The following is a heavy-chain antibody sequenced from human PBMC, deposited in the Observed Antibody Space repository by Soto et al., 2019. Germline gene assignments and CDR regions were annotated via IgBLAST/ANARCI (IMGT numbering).Heavy chain of an antibody. D-gene: IGHD3-22*01. Sequence: EVQLVESGGGLIQPGGSLRLSCAASGFTVSSNYMSWVRQAPGKGLEWVLVIYSGGSTYYADSVKGRFTISRDNSKNTLYLQMNSLRAEDTAVYYCARDNHGSSGADWGQGTLVTVSS. CDR1: GFTVSSNY. CDR2: IYSGGST. J-gene: IGHJ4*02. CDR3: ARDNHGSSGAD. V-gene: IGHV3-53*01.